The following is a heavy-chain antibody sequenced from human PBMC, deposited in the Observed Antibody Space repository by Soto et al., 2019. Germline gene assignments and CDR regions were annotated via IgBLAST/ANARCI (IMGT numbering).Heavy chain of an antibody. Sequence: QVQLVESGGGVVQPGRSLRLSCAASGFTFSNYGMHWVRQAPGKGLEWVAVIWYDGSNADYADSVTGRFTISRDNSTNTLYVQLSGLAAEDTAVYYCARGTTGTTRGYFDYWGQGILVTVSS. D-gene: IGHD1-1*01. CDR2: IWYDGSNA. J-gene: IGHJ4*02. CDR3: ARGTTGTTRGYFDY. V-gene: IGHV3-33*01. CDR1: GFTFSNYG.